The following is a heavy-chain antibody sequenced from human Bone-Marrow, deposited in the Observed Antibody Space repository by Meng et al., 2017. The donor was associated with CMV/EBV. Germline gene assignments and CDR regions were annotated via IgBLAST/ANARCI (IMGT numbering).Heavy chain of an antibody. CDR1: GFSFKDYG. V-gene: IGHV3-30*02. D-gene: IGHD1-26*01. CDR2: VEHNGDLK. J-gene: IGHJ3*02. CDR3: AKEGIEGATSAFDI. Sequence: GESLKISCAASGFSFKDYGMHWVRQAPGKGLEWVAFVEHNGDLKNYADSLRGRFTVSRDNSKNTLYLQMNSLRAEDTAVYYCAKEGIEGATSAFDIWGQGTMVTVSS.